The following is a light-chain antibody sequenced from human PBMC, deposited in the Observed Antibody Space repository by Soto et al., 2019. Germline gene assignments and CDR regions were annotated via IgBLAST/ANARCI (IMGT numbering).Light chain of an antibody. CDR2: EAS. CDR3: QQYNSYST. Sequence: DIQMTQSPSTLSASVGDRVTITCRASQSVSSWLAWYQQKPGKAPKLLIYEASRLESGVPSRFSGSGSGTGFTLTISSLQPDDVVTYYCQQYNSYSTFGQGTKVEIK. CDR1: QSVSSW. V-gene: IGKV1-5*03. J-gene: IGKJ1*01.